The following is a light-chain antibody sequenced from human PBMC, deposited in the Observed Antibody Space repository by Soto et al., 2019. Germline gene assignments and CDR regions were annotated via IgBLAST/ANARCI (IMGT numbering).Light chain of an antibody. CDR3: CSYTSSDLLV. V-gene: IGLV2-11*01. J-gene: IGLJ2*01. CDR1: SSDVESSDY. CDR2: NVN. Sequence: QSVLIQPPSLSGSPGQSVTISCTGASSDVESSDYVSWYQQYPGTVPKAMIYNVNSQPSGFPDRFSGSKSGHTASMTISGLQAEDEAENSCCSYTSSDLLVFGGGTKLTVL.